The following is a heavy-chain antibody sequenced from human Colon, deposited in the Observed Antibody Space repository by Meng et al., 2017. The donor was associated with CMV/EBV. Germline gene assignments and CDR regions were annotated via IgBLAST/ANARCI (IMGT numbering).Heavy chain of an antibody. J-gene: IGHJ3*02. CDR2: ISSSSSTI. V-gene: IGHV3-48*04. Sequence: GESLKISCAASGFTFSSYSMNWVHQAPGKGLEWVSYISSSSSTIYYADSVKGRFTISRDNAKNSLYLQMNSLRAEDTAVYYCARKQIVSGGVAFDIWGQGTMVTVSS. CDR3: ARKQIVSGGVAFDI. D-gene: IGHD3-22*01. CDR1: GFTFSSYS.